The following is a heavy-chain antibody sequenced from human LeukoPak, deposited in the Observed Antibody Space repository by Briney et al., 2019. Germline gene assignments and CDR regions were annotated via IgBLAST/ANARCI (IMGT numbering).Heavy chain of an antibody. V-gene: IGHV1-69*13. D-gene: IGHD6-13*01. J-gene: IGHJ4*02. CDR2: IIPIFGTA. CDR3: ARPGYSSRWGPFDY. Sequence: ASVKVSCKASGGTFSSYAISWVRQAPGQGLEWMGGIIPIFGTANYAQKFQGRVTTTADESTSTAYMELSSLRSEDTAVYYCARPGYSSRWGPFDYWGQGTLVTVSS. CDR1: GGTFSSYA.